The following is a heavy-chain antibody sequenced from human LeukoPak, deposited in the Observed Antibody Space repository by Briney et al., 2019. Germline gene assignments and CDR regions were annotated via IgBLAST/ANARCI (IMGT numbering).Heavy chain of an antibody. CDR1: GFTVSSNY. J-gene: IGHJ4*02. V-gene: IGHV3-53*01. CDR3: AREPIGYSYGPLGY. D-gene: IGHD5-18*01. CDR2: IYSGGST. Sequence: GGSLRLSCAASGFTVSSNYMSWVRQAPGKGLEWVSVIYSGGSTYYADSVKGRFTISRDNSKNTLYLQMNSLRAEDTAVYYCAREPIGYSYGPLGYWGQGTLVTVSS.